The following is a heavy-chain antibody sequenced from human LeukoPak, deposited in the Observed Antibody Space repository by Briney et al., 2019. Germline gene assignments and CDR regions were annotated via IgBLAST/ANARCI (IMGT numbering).Heavy chain of an antibody. D-gene: IGHD3-16*01. CDR2: IQQDGSKI. CDR1: GFTFSNYW. J-gene: IGHJ5*02. CDR3: ATRRGES. V-gene: IGHV3-7*01. Sequence: PGGSLRLSCAASGFTFSNYWMSWVRQAPGKGLEWVANIQQDGSKIYYVDSVKGRFTISRDNAKNSVYLQMNSPRAEDTAMYYCATRRGESWGQGTLVTVSS.